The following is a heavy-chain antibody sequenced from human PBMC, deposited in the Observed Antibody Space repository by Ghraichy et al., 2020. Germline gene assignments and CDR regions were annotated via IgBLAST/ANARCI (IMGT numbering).Heavy chain of an antibody. D-gene: IGHD3-10*01. V-gene: IGHV4-34*01. Sequence: SETLSLTCAVYGGSFSGYYWSWIRQPPGKGLEWIGEINHSGSTNYNPSLKSRVTISVDTSKNQFSLKLSSVTAADTAVYYCARAPGDYYYYYGMDVWGQGTTVTVSS. J-gene: IGHJ6*02. CDR3: ARAPGDYYYYYGMDV. CDR1: GGSFSGYY. CDR2: INHSGST.